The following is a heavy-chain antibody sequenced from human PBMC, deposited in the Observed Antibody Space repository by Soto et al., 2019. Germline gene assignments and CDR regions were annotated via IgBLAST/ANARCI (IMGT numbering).Heavy chain of an antibody. CDR2: ISTYNGNR. D-gene: IGHD4-4*01. CDR1: GYSFTSYG. J-gene: IGHJ4*02. CDR3: ARVNSNSFDY. Sequence: QVQLVQSGAEVKKPGASMKVSCKASGYSFTSYGLSWVRQAPGQGLEWLGWISTYNGNRNYAQKVHGRVTMTTDTSTSTASMELRSLRSDDTAVYDCARVNSNSFDYWGQGSLVTVSS. V-gene: IGHV1-18*01.